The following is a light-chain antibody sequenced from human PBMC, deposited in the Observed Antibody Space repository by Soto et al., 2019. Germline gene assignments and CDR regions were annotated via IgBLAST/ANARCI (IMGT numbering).Light chain of an antibody. J-gene: IGKJ4*01. CDR1: QSVSSSY. CDR2: GAS. V-gene: IGKV3-20*01. Sequence: EIVLTQSPGTLSLSPVERATLSCRASQSVSSSYLAWYQQKPGQAPRLLIYGASSRATGIPDRFSGSGSGTDFTLTISRLEPEDFAVYYCQQYGSPLTFGGGTKVEIK. CDR3: QQYGSPLT.